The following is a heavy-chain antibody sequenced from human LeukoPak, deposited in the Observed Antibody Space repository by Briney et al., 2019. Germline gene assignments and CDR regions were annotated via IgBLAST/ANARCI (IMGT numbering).Heavy chain of an antibody. D-gene: IGHD6-19*01. J-gene: IGHJ4*02. CDR3: ARGQWLVPLDL. CDR1: GGSVSSSSYY. Sequence: SETLSLTCTVSGGSVSSSSYYWGWIRQPPGKGLGWIGSIFYSETTYYSPSLKSRITISVDTSTNQFSLKLSSVTAADTAVYFCARGQWLVPLDLWGQGILVTVSS. V-gene: IGHV4-39*01. CDR2: IFYSETT.